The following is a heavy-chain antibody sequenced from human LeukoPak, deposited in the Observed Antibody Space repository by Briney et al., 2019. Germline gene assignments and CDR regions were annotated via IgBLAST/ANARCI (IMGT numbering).Heavy chain of an antibody. J-gene: IGHJ4*02. CDR2: ISYDGSNK. CDR1: GFTFSSYG. CDR3: ANARLMTYCYGSGSYFGFDY. D-gene: IGHD3-10*01. V-gene: IGHV3-30*18. Sequence: GGSLRLSYAVSGFTFSSYGMHWVRQAPGKGLEWVTVISYDGSNKYYADSVKGRFTISRDNSKNTLYLQMNSLRAEDTAVYYCANARLMTYCYGSGSYFGFDYWGQGTLVTVSS.